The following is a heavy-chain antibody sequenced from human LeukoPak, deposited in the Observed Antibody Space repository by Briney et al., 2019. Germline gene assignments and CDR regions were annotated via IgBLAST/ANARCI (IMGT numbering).Heavy chain of an antibody. CDR1: GFTFSSYW. CDR2: INSDGSST. CDR3: ARADVATDYYFDY. J-gene: IGHJ4*02. D-gene: IGHD2-21*01. V-gene: IGHV3-74*01. Sequence: GGSLRLSCAASGFTFSSYWMHWVRQAPRKGLVWVSRINSDGSSTSYADSVKGRFTISRDNAKNTLYLQMNSLRAEDTAVYYCARADVATDYYFDYWGQGTLVTVSS.